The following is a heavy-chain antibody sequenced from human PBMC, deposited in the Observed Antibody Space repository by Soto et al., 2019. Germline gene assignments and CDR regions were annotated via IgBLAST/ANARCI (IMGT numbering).Heavy chain of an antibody. CDR2: IYYSGST. CDR3: ARHYPRRGSDAFDI. V-gene: IGHV4-39*01. CDR1: GGSISSSSYY. J-gene: IGHJ3*02. Sequence: QMQLQESGPGLVKPSETLSLTCTVSGGSISSSSYYWGWMRQPPGKGLEWIGSIYYSGSTYYNPSLKGRVTISVDTSKNQFSLKLSAVTAADTAVYCCARHYPRRGSDAFDIWGQGTMVTVSS. D-gene: IGHD3-16*01.